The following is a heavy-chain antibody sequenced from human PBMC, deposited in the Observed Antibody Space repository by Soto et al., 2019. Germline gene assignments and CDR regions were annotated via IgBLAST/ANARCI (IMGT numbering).Heavy chain of an antibody. D-gene: IGHD4-17*01. CDR2: IYHSGST. J-gene: IGHJ4*02. CDR1: GGSISSGGYS. V-gene: IGHV4-30-2*01. Sequence: SETLSLTCAVSGGSISSGGYSWSWIRQPPGKGLEWIGYIYHSGSTYYNPSLKSRVTISVDRSKNQFSLTLSSVTAADTAVYYCASGLVTTLHYWGQGTLVTVSS. CDR3: ASGLVTTLHY.